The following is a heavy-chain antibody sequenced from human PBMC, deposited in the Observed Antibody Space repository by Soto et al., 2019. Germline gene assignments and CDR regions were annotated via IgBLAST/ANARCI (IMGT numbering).Heavy chain of an antibody. J-gene: IGHJ4*02. V-gene: IGHV4-30-4*01. CDR1: GGSISSGDYY. CDR2: IYYSGST. D-gene: IGHD5-18*01. CDR3: ARDQGYSYGYGYYFDY. Sequence: SETLSLTCTVSGGSISSGDYYWSWIRQPPGKGLEWIGYIYYSGSTYYNPSLKSRVTISVDTSKNQFSLKLSSVTAADTAVYYCARDQGYSYGYGYYFDYWGQGTLVTVSS.